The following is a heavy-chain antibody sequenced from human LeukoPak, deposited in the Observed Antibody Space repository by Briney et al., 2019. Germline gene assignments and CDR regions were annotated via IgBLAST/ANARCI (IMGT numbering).Heavy chain of an antibody. D-gene: IGHD4-17*01. V-gene: IGHV3-11*04. CDR1: GFTFSDYY. J-gene: IGHJ4*02. CDR2: TSSSGSTI. Sequence: PGGSLRLSCAVSGFTFSDYYMSWIRQTPGKGLEWVSYTSSSGSTIYYADSVKGRFSVSRDNAKNSVYVQLNSLRDEDTAVYYCARGGDLYYFDYWGQGTLVTVSS. CDR3: ARGGDLYYFDY.